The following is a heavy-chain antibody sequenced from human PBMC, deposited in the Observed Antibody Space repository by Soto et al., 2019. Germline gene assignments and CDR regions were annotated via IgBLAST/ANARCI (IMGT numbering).Heavy chain of an antibody. J-gene: IGHJ4*02. CDR3: ARETSIAAADY. V-gene: IGHV1-18*01. CDR1: GYTFTSYG. D-gene: IGHD6-13*01. CDR2: ISAYNGNT. Sequence: QVQLVQSGAEVKKPGASVKVSCKASGYTFTSYGISWVRQAPGQGLEWMGWISAYNGNTNYAQKLQGRVTMTTDTXTXTXXXELRSLRSDDTAVYYCARETSIAAADYWGQGTLVTVSS.